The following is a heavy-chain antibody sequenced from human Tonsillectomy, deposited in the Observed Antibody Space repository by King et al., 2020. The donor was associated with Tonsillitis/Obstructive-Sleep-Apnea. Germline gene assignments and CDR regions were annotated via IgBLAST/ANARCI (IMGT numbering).Heavy chain of an antibody. Sequence: QLQLQESGPGLVKPSGTLSLTCTVSGGSITSHYWGWIRQPPGKGLEWIGHISDSGSTNSNPSLKSRVTISVDTSKNQFSLKLTSVTAADTAVYYCARGRWDITGTQFDPWGQGTLVTVSP. D-gene: IGHD1-7*01. CDR1: GGSITSHY. J-gene: IGHJ5*02. CDR2: ISDSGST. CDR3: ARGRWDITGTQFDP. V-gene: IGHV4-59*11.